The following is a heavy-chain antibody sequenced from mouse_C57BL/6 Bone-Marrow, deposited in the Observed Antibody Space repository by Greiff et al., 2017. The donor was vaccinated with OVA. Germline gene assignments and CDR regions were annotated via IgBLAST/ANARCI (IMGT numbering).Heavy chain of an antibody. Sequence: VQLQQSGAELVRPGASVKLSCTASGFNIKDDYMHWVKQRPEQGLEWIGWIDPENGDTEYASKFQGKGTITADTSSNTAYLQLSSLTSEDTAVYYCTAYYYGSSYWGQGTTLTVSS. CDR1: GFNIKDDY. V-gene: IGHV14-4*01. CDR2: IDPENGDT. J-gene: IGHJ2*01. CDR3: TAYYYGSSY. D-gene: IGHD1-1*01.